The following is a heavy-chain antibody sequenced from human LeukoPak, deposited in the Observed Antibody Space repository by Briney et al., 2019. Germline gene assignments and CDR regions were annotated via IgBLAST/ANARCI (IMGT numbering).Heavy chain of an antibody. J-gene: IGHJ3*02. V-gene: IGHV4-39*01. D-gene: IGHD1-26*01. CDR3: ARQGWELWNAFDI. Sequence: SETLSLTCTVSGGSISSSSYYWGWIRQPPGKGLEWIGSIYYSGSTYYNPSLKSRVTISVDTSKNQFSLKLSSVTAADTAVYYCARQGWELWNAFDIWGQGTMVTVSS. CDR1: GGSISSSSYY. CDR2: IYYSGST.